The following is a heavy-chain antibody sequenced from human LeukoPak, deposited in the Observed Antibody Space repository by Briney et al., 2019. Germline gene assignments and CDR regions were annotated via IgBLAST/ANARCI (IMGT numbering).Heavy chain of an antibody. CDR3: ARGHNSTLPD. J-gene: IGHJ4*02. D-gene: IGHD1-20*01. V-gene: IGHV3-7*04. CDR1: GFTFSLYW. CDR2: IKEDGSEK. Sequence: GGSLRLSCAASGFTFSLYWMAWVGQAPGKGGEWVANIKEDGSEKYYVDSVKGRVTISRDNAKNSMYLEMNSLRAEDTAVYYCARGHNSTLPDWGQGSLVTVSS.